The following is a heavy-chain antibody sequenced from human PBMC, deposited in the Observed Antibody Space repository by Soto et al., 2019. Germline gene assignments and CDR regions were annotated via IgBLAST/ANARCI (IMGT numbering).Heavy chain of an antibody. D-gene: IGHD3-16*01. CDR2: IWYDGSNK. Sequence: GSLRLSCAASGFTFSSYGMHWVRQAPGKGLEWVAVIWYDGSNKYYADSVKGRFTISRDNSKNTLYLQMNSLRAEDTAVYYCARGEGLGDLGAQYLHQGGKATLFT. CDR1: GFTFSSYG. CDR3: ARGEGLGDLGAQYLHQ. V-gene: IGHV3-33*01. J-gene: IGHJ1*01.